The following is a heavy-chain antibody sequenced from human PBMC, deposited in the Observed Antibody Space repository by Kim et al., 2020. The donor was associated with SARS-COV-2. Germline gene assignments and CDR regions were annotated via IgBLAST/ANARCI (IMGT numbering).Heavy chain of an antibody. CDR1: GFTFRSFW. CDR2: IDEDGRIT. CDR3: ERDLAGYGSR. V-gene: IGHV3-74*01. D-gene: IGHD1-1*01. Sequence: GGSLRLSCAASGFTFRSFWMHWVRQVPGKGLVWVSRIDEDGRITDYADSVKGRFTISRDNAKNSLYLQMNNLRADDTAVYYCERDLAGYGSRWGQGTLVTVSS. J-gene: IGHJ4*02.